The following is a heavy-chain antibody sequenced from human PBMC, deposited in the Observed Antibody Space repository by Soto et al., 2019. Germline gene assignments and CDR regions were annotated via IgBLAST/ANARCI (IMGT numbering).Heavy chain of an antibody. V-gene: IGHV1-18*04. J-gene: IGHJ5*02. CDR3: ARGALPTATPSCVAP. D-gene: IGHD2-2*01. CDR1: GYTFNSYG. CDR2: ISTYNGKT. Sequence: QVQLVQSGAEVKKPGASVKVSCKASGYTFNSYGITWVRQAPGQGLEWMGWISTYNGKTNYAQKVQGRVTMTTDTSTSTAYMELRSLTSHDTAVYYCARGALPTATPSCVAPWGQGTLLTVSS.